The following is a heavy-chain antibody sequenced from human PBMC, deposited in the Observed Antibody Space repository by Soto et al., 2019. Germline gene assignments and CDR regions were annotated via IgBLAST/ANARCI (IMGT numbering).Heavy chain of an antibody. CDR3: ARVAY. CDR1: GFTFSRVS. CDR2: ISSGSSDT. V-gene: IGHV3-21*01. Sequence: PGGSLRLSCEASGFTFSRVSMGWVRQVPGKGLEWVASISSGSSDTWYADSVKGRFIISRDNAQNSLFLQMNTLRPEDTAMYYCARVAYWGPGTQVTVSS. J-gene: IGHJ4*02.